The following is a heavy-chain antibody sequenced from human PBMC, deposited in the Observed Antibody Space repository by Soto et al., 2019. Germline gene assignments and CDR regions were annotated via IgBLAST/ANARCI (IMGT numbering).Heavy chain of an antibody. CDR3: ATGSIGASGKTYYFES. CDR2: ISSRSSQL. J-gene: IGHJ4*01. V-gene: IGHV3-21*01. Sequence: GGSLRLSCATSGFRFSSESMYCFRQAPGQGLEWVSSISSRSSQLYYADSVRGRFTVSRDNANNSLYLQMNGLRVEDTGLYYCATGSIGASGKTYYFESWGEGTLVTVSS. CDR1: GFRFSSES. D-gene: IGHD6-13*01.